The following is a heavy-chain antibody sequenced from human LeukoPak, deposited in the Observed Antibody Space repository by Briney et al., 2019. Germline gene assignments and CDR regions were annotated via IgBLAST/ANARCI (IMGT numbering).Heavy chain of an antibody. V-gene: IGHV3-23*01. CDR1: GFTFSSYA. D-gene: IGHD5-12*01. CDR2: ISRSGGST. J-gene: IGHJ4*02. Sequence: GGSLRLSCAPCGFTFSSYAMRWVRQAPGKGREWVSAISRSGGSTYYADSVKGRFTISRDNSKDTLYLQMNSLRAEDTAVYYCAKDLIPRGYDDFYYFDYWGQGTLVTVSS. CDR3: AKDLIPRGYDDFYYFDY.